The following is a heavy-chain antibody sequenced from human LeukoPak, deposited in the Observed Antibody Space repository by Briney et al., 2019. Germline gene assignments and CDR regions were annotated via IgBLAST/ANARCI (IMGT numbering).Heavy chain of an antibody. CDR3: ARGSREVDY. J-gene: IGHJ4*02. CDR1: GYTFNTYG. Sequence: GASVKVSCKASGYTFNTYGITWVRQAPGQGLEWMGWISGYNGKTKYAQNLQDRVTMTTDTSTTTAYMELRSLRSDDTAVYYCARGSREVDYWGQGTQVTVSS. CDR2: ISGYNGKT. V-gene: IGHV1-18*01.